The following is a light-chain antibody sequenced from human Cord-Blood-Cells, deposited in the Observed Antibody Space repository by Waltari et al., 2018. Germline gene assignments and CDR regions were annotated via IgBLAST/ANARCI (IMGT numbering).Light chain of an antibody. CDR1: SLSSYY. CDR3: NSRDSSGNHWV. CDR2: GKN. V-gene: IGLV3-19*01. J-gene: IGLJ3*02. Sequence: SSELTQDPAVSVALGQTVRITCQGDSLSSYYASWYQQKPGQAPVLVIYGKNNRPSGIPDRFSGSSSGNTASLTNTGAQAEDEADYYCNSRDSSGNHWVFGGGTKLTVL.